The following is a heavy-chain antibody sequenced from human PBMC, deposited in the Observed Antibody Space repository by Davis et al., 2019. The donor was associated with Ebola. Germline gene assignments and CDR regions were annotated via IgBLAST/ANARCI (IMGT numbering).Heavy chain of an antibody. J-gene: IGHJ5*02. CDR1: GFLFSSYA. V-gene: IGHV3-23*01. D-gene: IGHD4-17*01. CDR2: ISVRSIT. CDR3: AKVHPPTTVTTGWFDP. Sequence: PGGSLRLSCAASGFLFSSYAMSWVRQAPGKGLEWVSSISVRSITYHADSVKGRFTISRDNSKNTLYLQMNSLRAEDTAVYYCAKVHPPTTVTTGWFDPWGQGTLVTVSS.